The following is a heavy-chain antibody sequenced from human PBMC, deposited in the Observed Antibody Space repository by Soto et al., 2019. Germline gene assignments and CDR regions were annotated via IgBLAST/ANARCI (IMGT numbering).Heavy chain of an antibody. CDR2: ISGSGDYT. J-gene: IGHJ6*02. D-gene: IGHD3-16*02. CDR3: ASPSWGSYRYNYYYYYGMDV. Sequence: GSLRLSCAASGFTFTSYAMSWVRQAPGKGLEWVSSISGSGDYTYHADSVKGRFTISRDNSKNTLYLQMNSLRAEDTAVYYCASPSWGSYRYNYYYYYGMDVWGQGTTVTVSS. V-gene: IGHV3-23*01. CDR1: GFTFTSYA.